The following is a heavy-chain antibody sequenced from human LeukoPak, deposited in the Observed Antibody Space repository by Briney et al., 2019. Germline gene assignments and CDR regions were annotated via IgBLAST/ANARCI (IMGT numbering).Heavy chain of an antibody. CDR3: TRVTSWRTGFDY. CDR1: GFSFEAYG. D-gene: IGHD1-1*01. Sequence: PGRSLRLSCAASGFSFEAYGMYWVRQAPGKGLEWVSGITWNSDDMAYADSVKGRFTISRDNAKNCLYLQMNSLTVEDTALYHCTRVTSWRTGFDYWGQGTLVTVSS. CDR2: ITWNSDDM. J-gene: IGHJ4*02. V-gene: IGHV3-9*01.